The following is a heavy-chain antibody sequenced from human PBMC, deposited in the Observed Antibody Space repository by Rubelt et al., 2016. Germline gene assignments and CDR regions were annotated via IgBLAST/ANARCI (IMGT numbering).Heavy chain of an antibody. CDR1: GYSISSGFY. J-gene: IGHJ2*01. Sequence: QVQLQESGPGLVKPSETLSLTCNVSGYSISSGFYWGWIRQPPGKGLGWMGYIYHGGVTYYTPSLKSRVHLSVDTSTDQFPCGRSSVTASDTAIYYCARSYTDYADVHFDLWGRGTLVTVSS. D-gene: IGHD5-12*01. CDR2: IYHGGVT. CDR3: ARSYTDYADVHFDL. V-gene: IGHV4-38-2*02.